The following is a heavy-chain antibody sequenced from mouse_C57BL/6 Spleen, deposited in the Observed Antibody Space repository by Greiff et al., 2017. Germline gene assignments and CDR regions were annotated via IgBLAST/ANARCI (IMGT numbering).Heavy chain of an antibody. D-gene: IGHD1-1*01. CDR1: GYTFTSYW. CDR3: SRRGTTDGWFAF. CDR2: IDPSDSYT. J-gene: IGHJ3*01. Sequence: QVQLQQPGAELVMPGASVKLSCKASGYTFTSYWMHWVKQRPGQGLEWIGEIDPSDSYTNYNQKFKGKSTLTVDKSSSTAYMQLSSLTSEDSAVXYCSRRGTTDGWFAFWGKGTLVTVSA. V-gene: IGHV1-69*01.